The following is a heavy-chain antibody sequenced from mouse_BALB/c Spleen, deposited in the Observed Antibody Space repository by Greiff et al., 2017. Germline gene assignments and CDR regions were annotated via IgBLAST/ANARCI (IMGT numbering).Heavy chain of an antibody. CDR3: ARGGDYDAWFAY. Sequence: VHLVESGPELVKPGASVRISCKASGYTFTSYYIHWVKQRPGQGLEWIGWIYPGNVNTKYNEKFKGKATLTADKSSSTAYMQLSSLTSEDSAVYFCARGGDYDAWFAYWGQGTL. CDR1: GYTFTSYY. CDR2: IYPGNVNT. J-gene: IGHJ3*01. D-gene: IGHD2-4*01. V-gene: IGHV1S56*01.